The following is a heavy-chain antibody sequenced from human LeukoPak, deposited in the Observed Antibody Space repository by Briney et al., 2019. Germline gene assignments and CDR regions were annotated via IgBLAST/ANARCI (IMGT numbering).Heavy chain of an antibody. J-gene: IGHJ4*02. CDR3: ARSHRSYFDY. V-gene: IGHV4-39*01. Sequence: KPSETLSLTCTVSGGSISSSSYYWGWIRQPPGKGLEWIGSIYYNGSTYYNPSLKSRVTISVDTSKNQFSLKLSSVTAADTAVYYCARSHRSYFDYWGQGTLVTVSS. CDR2: IYYNGST. CDR1: GGSISSSSYY.